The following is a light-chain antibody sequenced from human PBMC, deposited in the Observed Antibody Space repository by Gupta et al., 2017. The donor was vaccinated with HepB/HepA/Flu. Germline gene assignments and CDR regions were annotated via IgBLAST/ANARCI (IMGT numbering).Light chain of an antibody. J-gene: IGLJ1*01. Sequence: QSAPTQPPSASGSPGQSVTISCTGTSSDIGAYNLVSWYQQHPGEATKLIIYDVFQRPSGAPDRFSGSKAGNTASLTVSAHQAEDDAEYYCFAYAGNDNWVFGGGTKVTVL. CDR3: FAYAGNDNWV. CDR1: SSDIGAYNL. V-gene: IGLV2-8*01. CDR2: DVF.